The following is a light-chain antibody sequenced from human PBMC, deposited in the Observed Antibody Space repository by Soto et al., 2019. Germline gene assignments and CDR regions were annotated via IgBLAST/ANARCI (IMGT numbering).Light chain of an antibody. CDR3: CSYAGSSTWV. CDR1: SSDVGSYNL. J-gene: IGLJ3*02. Sequence: QSALTQPASVSGSPGQSITISCTGTSSDVGSYNLVSWYQQHPGKAPKLMISEVTKRPSGVSTRFSGSKSGNTASLTISGLQAVDESDYYCCSYAGSSTWVFGGGTKLTVL. V-gene: IGLV2-23*02. CDR2: EVT.